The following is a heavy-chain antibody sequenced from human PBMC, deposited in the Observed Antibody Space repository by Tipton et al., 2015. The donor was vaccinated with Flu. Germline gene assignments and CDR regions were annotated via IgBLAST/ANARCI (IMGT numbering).Heavy chain of an antibody. Sequence: SLRLSCAASGFTFSTYGMHWVRQGPGKGLEWVAFIRYDGSDKYYADSVKGRFTISRDNSKNTLYLQMNSLRGEETAVYYCATEGIAAAGRPWEAGSIDYGGQGTLVTVSS. CDR3: ATEGIAAAGRPWEAGSIDY. D-gene: IGHD6-13*01. CDR1: GFTFSTYG. V-gene: IGHV3-30*02. CDR2: IRYDGSDK. J-gene: IGHJ4*02.